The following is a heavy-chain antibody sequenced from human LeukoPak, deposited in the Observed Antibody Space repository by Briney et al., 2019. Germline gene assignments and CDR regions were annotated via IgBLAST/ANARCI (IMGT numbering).Heavy chain of an antibody. D-gene: IGHD3-22*01. J-gene: IGHJ4*02. CDR1: GGSISSSSYY. V-gene: IGHV4-39*07. Sequence: PSETLSLTCTVSGGSISSSSYYWGWIRQPPGKGLEWIGSIYYSGSTYYNPSLKSRVTISVDTSKNQFSLKLSSVTAADTAVYYCARGSSGYYLNYWGQGTLVTVSS. CDR2: IYYSGST. CDR3: ARGSSGYYLNY.